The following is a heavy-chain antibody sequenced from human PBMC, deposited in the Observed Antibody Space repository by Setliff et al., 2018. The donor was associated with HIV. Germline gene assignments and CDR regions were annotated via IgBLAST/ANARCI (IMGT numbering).Heavy chain of an antibody. Sequence: ASVKVSCKASGYIFLGYDVSWVRQAPGQGPEWMGWIDVNKGNTNYAEKFQGRVTLTTDTSTNTAYMEVRSLTSDDTAVYYCVRDGIIRTTRVFDYWGQGTLVTV. D-gene: IGHD3-16*02. CDR1: GYIFLGYD. V-gene: IGHV1-18*04. CDR2: IDVNKGNT. J-gene: IGHJ4*02. CDR3: VRDGIIRTTRVFDY.